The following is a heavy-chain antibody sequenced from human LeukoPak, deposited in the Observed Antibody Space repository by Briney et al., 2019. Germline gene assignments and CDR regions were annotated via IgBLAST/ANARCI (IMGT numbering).Heavy chain of an antibody. Sequence: KSSETLSLTCAVYGGSFSGYYWSWIRQPPGKGPEWIGEINHSGSTNYNPSLKSRVTISVDTSKSQFSLKLSSVTAADTAVYYCARDGYKSDYWGQGTLVTVSS. CDR3: ARDGYKSDY. CDR1: GGSFSGYY. CDR2: INHSGST. D-gene: IGHD5-24*01. V-gene: IGHV4-34*01. J-gene: IGHJ4*02.